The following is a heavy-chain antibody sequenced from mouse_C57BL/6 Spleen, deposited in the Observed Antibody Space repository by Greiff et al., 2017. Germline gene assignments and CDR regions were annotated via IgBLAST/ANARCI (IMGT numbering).Heavy chain of an antibody. CDR2: INPNNGGT. V-gene: IGHV1-26*01. Sequence: VQLQQSGPELVKPGASVKISCKASGYTFTDYYMNWVKQSPGKSLEWIGDINPNNGGTSYNQKFKGKATLTVDESSSTAYMELRSLTSEDSAVYYGAREGGYGYDQGAMDYWGQGTSVTVSS. CDR1: GYTFTDYY. D-gene: IGHD2-2*01. J-gene: IGHJ4*01. CDR3: AREGGYGYDQGAMDY.